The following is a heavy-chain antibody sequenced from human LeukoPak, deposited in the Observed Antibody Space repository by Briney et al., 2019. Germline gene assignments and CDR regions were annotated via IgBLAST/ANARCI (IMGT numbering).Heavy chain of an antibody. CDR1: GGSISSSSYS. D-gene: IGHD6-13*01. V-gene: IGHV4-39*01. Sequence: SETLSLTCTVSGGSISSSSYSWGWIRQPPGKGLEWIGSIYYSGSTYYNPSLKSRVTISVDTSKNQFSLKLSSVTAADTAVYYCARAVLAAAGTIPHFDYWGQGTLVTVSS. CDR3: ARAVLAAAGTIPHFDY. J-gene: IGHJ4*02. CDR2: IYYSGST.